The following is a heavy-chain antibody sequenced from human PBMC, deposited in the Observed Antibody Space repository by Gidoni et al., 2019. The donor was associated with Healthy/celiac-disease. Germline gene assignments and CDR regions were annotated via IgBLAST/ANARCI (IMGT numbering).Heavy chain of an antibody. J-gene: IGHJ5*02. Sequence: EVQLLESGGGLVQPGGSLRLSCAASGFTFSSYAMSWVRQAPGKGLEWVSAISGSGGSTYYADSVKGRFTISRDNSKNTLYLQMNSLRAEDTAVYYCRGDFWSGYRRFDPWGQGTLVTVSS. CDR3: RGDFWSGYRRFDP. CDR2: ISGSGGST. CDR1: GFTFSSYA. V-gene: IGHV3-23*01. D-gene: IGHD3-3*01.